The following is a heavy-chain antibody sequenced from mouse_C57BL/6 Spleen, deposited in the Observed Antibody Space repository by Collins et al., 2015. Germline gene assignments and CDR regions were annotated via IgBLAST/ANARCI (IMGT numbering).Heavy chain of an antibody. D-gene: IGHD2-10*02. J-gene: IGHJ4*01. CDR3: ARYGNYVPSWAMDY. V-gene: IGHV8-12*01. CDR2: IYWDDDK. Sequence: QVTLKESGPGILQPSQTLSLTCSFSGFSLSTSGMGVSWIRQPSGKGLEWLAHIYWDDDKRYNPSLKSRLTISKDTSSNQVFLKITSVDTADTATYYCARYGNYVPSWAMDYWGQGTSVTVSS. CDR1: GFSLSTSGMG.